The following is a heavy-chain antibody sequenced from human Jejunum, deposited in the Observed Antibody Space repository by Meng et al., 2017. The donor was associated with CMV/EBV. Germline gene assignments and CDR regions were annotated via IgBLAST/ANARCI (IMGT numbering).Heavy chain of an antibody. V-gene: IGHV1-18*01. CDR3: AREGAKYCTNGVCYFDY. CDR1: GFSFSDYD. CDR2: ISSYKDNT. D-gene: IGHD2-8*01. Sequence: QVQLVQSATEVKKPXXSVKVSXKVSGFSFSDYDISWVRQAPGQGLEWMGWISSYKDNTKYAEKFQGRVTMTTDTSASTAYMELRSLRSDDTAVYYCAREGAKYCTNGVCYFDYWGQGTLVTVSS. J-gene: IGHJ4*02.